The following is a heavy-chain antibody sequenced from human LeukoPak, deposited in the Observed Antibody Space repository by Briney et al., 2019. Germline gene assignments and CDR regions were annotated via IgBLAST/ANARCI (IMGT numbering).Heavy chain of an antibody. CDR3: ASSFYSYSG. Sequence: GGSPRLSCAASGFTFSSYSMNWVRQAPGKGLEWVSYISSSSSTIYYADSVRGRFTISRDNAKNSLYLQMNSLRAEDTAVYYCASSFYSYSGWGQGTLVTVSS. D-gene: IGHD1-26*01. V-gene: IGHV3-48*01. CDR2: ISSSSSTI. J-gene: IGHJ4*02. CDR1: GFTFSSYS.